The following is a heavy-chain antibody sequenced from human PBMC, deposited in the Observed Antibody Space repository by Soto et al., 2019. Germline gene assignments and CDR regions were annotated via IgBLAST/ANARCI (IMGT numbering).Heavy chain of an antibody. V-gene: IGHV4-59*12. J-gene: IGHJ5*02. CDR1: GGSISSYY. D-gene: IGHD6-6*01. CDR3: ARGRTIASRWWFDP. CDR2: IYYSGST. Sequence: SETLSLTCTVSGGSISSYYWTWIRQLPGKGLEWIGYIYYSGSTNYNPSLKSRVTISVDTSNNHFPLRLTSVTAADTAVYYCARGRTIASRWWFDPWGQGILVTVSS.